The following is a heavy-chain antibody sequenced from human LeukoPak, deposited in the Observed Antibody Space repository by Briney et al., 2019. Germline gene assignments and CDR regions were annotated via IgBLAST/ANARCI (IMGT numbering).Heavy chain of an antibody. D-gene: IGHD3-22*01. V-gene: IGHV1-8*01. CDR3: ASAYYDSSGYYLLQDY. Sequence: ASVKVSCKASGYTFTSYDINWVRQATGQGLEWMGWMNPNSGNTGYAQKFQGRVTMTRNTSISTAYMELSSLRSEDTAVYYCASAYYDSSGYYLLQDYWGQGTLVTVSS. CDR1: GYTFTSYD. J-gene: IGHJ4*02. CDR2: MNPNSGNT.